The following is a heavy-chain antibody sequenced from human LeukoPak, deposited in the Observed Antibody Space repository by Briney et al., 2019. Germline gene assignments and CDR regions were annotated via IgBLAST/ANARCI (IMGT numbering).Heavy chain of an antibody. CDR3: ARDRVSYYYYYMDV. CDR1: GFTFDDYA. CDR2: ISGSGGST. Sequence: GGSLRLSCAASGFTFDDYAMHWVRQAPGKGLEWVSAISGSGGSTYYADSVKGRFTISRDNSKNTLYLQMNSLRAKDTAVYYCARDRVSYYYYYMDVWGKGTTVTVSS. V-gene: IGHV3-23*01. J-gene: IGHJ6*03. D-gene: IGHD3-22*01.